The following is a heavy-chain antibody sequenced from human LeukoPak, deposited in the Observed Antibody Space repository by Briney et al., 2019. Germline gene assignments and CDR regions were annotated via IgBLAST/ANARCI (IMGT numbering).Heavy chain of an antibody. J-gene: IGHJ4*02. Sequence: ASVKVSCKASGYTFTRYAMNWVRQAPGQGLEWMGWINTNTGNPTYAQGFTGRFVFSLDTSVSTAYLQISSLKAEDTAVYYCASLLKGYTYGSDFDYWGQGTLVTVSS. V-gene: IGHV7-4-1*02. D-gene: IGHD5-18*01. CDR2: INTNTGNP. CDR1: GYTFTRYA. CDR3: ASLLKGYTYGSDFDY.